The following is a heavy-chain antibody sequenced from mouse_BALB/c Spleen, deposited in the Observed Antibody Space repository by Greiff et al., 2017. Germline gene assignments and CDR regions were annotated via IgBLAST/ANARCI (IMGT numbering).Heavy chain of an antibody. Sequence: EVQLHQSGPELVKPGASVKISCKASGYSFTGYFMNWVKQSHGKSLEWIGRINPYNGDTFYNQKFKGKATLTVDKSSSTAHMELLSLTSEDSAVYYCGKHYRYDDYAMDYWGQGTSVTVSS. J-gene: IGHJ4*01. CDR1: GYSFTGYF. CDR3: GKHYRYDDYAMDY. D-gene: IGHD2-14*01. CDR2: INPYNGDT. V-gene: IGHV1-37*01.